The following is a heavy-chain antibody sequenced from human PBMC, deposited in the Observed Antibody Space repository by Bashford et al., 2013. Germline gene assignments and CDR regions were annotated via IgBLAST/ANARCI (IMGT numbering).Heavy chain of an antibody. CDR3: AISNRGVGYSSPSNFDY. D-gene: IGHD6-13*01. CDR2: ISGSGGST. Sequence: VRQAPGKGLEWVSAISGSGGSTYYADSVKGRFTISRDNSKNTLYLQMNSLRAEDTAVYYCAISNRGVGYSSPSNFDYWG. J-gene: IGHJ4*01. V-gene: IGHV3-23*01.